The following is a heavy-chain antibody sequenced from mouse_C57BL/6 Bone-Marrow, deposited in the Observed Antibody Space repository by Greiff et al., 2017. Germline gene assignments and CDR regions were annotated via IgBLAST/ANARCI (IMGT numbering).Heavy chain of an antibody. D-gene: IGHD2-4*01. J-gene: IGHJ2*01. CDR1: GFTFSDYY. V-gene: IGHV5-12*01. Sequence: EVKLVESGGGLVQPGGSLKLSCAASGFTFSDYYMYWVRQTPEKRLEWVAYISNGGGSTYYPDTVKGRFTISRDNAKNTLYLQMSRLKSEDTAMYYCARPDYDERDYFDYWGQGTTLTVSS. CDR3: ARPDYDERDYFDY. CDR2: ISNGGGST.